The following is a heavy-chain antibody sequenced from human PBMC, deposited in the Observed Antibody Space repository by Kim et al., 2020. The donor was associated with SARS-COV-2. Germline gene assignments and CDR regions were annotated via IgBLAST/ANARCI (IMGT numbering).Heavy chain of an antibody. CDR2: ISSSSSYI. CDR3: ARDREETHYYGSGSHYTRPRGGWDY. J-gene: IGHJ4*02. V-gene: IGHV3-21*01. D-gene: IGHD3-10*01. CDR1: GFTFSSYS. Sequence: GGSLRLSCAASGFTFSSYSMNWVRQAPGKGLEWVSSISSSSSYIYYADSVKGRFTISRDNAKNSLYLQMNSLRAEDTAVYYCARDREETHYYGSGSHYTRPRGGWDYWGQGTLVTVSS.